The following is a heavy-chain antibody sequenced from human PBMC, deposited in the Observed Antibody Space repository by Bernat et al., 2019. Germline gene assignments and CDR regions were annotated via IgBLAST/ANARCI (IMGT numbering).Heavy chain of an antibody. V-gene: IGHV1-2*04. D-gene: IGHD6-13*01. CDR3: ARGKIGAAEDYYYYGMDV. Sequence: QVQLVQSGAEVKKPGASVKVSCKASGYTVTGYYMHWVRQAPGQGLEWMGWINPNSGGTNYAQKFQGWVTMTRDTSSSTAYMELSRLRSDDTAVYYCARGKIGAAEDYYYYGMDVWGQGTTVTVSS. J-gene: IGHJ6*02. CDR2: INPNSGGT. CDR1: GYTVTGYY.